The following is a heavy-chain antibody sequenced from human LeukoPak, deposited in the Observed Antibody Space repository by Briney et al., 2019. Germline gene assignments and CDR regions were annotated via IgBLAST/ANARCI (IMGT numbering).Heavy chain of an antibody. CDR3: ARDRSRPAIVGATGYFDY. Sequence: SVKVSCKASGGTSSSYAISWVRQAPGQGLEWMGGIIPIFGTANYAQKFQGRVTITADESTSTAYMELSSLRSEDTAVYYCARDRSRPAIVGATGYFDYWGQGTLVTVSS. D-gene: IGHD1-26*01. CDR1: GGTSSSYA. V-gene: IGHV1-69*01. CDR2: IIPIFGTA. J-gene: IGHJ4*02.